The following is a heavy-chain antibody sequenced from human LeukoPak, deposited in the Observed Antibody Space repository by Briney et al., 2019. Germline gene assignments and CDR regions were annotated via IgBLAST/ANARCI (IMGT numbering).Heavy chain of an antibody. Sequence: GGSLRLSCAASGFTFSSYSMNWVRQAPGKGLEWVSYISSSSGTIYYADSVKGRFTISRDNAKNSLYLQMNSLRAEDTAVYYCASLGPHVLRYFDWLLDDAFDIWGQGTMVTVSS. CDR2: ISSSSGTI. CDR1: GFTFSSYS. CDR3: ASLGPHVLRYFDWLLDDAFDI. V-gene: IGHV3-48*01. D-gene: IGHD3-9*01. J-gene: IGHJ3*02.